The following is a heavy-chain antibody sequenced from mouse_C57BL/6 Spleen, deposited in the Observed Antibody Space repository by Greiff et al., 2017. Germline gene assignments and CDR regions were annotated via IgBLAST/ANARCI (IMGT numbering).Heavy chain of an antibody. CDR2: IYPGSGST. D-gene: IGHD1-1*01. Sequence: QVQLQQPGAELVKPGASVKMSCKASGYTFTSYWITWVKQRPGQGLEWIGDIYPGSGSTNYNEKFKSKATLTVDTSSSTAYMQLSSLTSEDSAVYYCARGFITTVVAPFDYWAQGTTLTVSS. CDR3: ARGFITTVVAPFDY. CDR1: GYTFTSYW. V-gene: IGHV1-55*01. J-gene: IGHJ2*01.